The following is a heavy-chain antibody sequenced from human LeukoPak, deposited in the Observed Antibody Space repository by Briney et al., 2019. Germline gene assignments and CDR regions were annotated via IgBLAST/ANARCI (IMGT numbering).Heavy chain of an antibody. D-gene: IGHD3-9*01. CDR3: ARDPITYYDILTGYRTYYYYYMDV. CDR2: INPNSGGT. V-gene: IGHV1-2*02. Sequence: GASVKVSCKASGYTFTGYYMHWVRQAPGQGLEWMGWINPNSGGTNYAQKFQGRVTMTRDTSISTAYMELSRLRSDDTAVYYCARDPITYYDILTGYRTYYYYYMDVWGKGTTVTVSS. J-gene: IGHJ6*03. CDR1: GYTFTGYY.